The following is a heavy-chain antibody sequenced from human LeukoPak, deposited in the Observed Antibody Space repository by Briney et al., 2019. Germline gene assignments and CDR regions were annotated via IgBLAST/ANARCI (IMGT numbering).Heavy chain of an antibody. CDR3: ARASSSRPGRRYSSGWTNFDY. CDR2: IGTAGDT. J-gene: IGHJ4*02. D-gene: IGHD6-19*01. CDR1: GFTFSSYD. V-gene: IGHV3-13*01. Sequence: PGGSLRLSCAASGFTFSSYDMHWVRQATGKGLEWVSAIGTAGDTYYPGSVKGRFTISRENVKNSLYLQMNSLRAEDTAVYYCARASSSRPGRRYSSGWTNFDYWGQGTLVTVSS.